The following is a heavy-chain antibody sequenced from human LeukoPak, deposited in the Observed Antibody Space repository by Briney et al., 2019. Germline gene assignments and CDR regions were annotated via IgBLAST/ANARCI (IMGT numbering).Heavy chain of an antibody. Sequence: GASVKVSCKASGYTFTSYDINWVRQAPGQGLEWMGGIIPIFGTANYAQKFQGRVTITADESTSTAYMELSSLRSEDTAVYYCASRRFGELLSLDYWGQGTLVTVPS. CDR1: GYTFTSYD. D-gene: IGHD3-10*01. CDR3: ASRRFGELLSLDY. J-gene: IGHJ4*02. CDR2: IIPIFGTA. V-gene: IGHV1-69*13.